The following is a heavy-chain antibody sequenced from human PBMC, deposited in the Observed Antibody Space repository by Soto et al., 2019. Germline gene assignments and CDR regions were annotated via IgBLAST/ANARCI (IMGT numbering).Heavy chain of an antibody. Sequence: HVHLVQSGAEVKKPGSSVKVSCKASGGSFSNYIFAWVRQAPGQGLEWMGGTIPMFATAQYAQKLQGRVTITADESTSTVYMDLTSLRSDDTAVYYCARGLFGQQWLVGFDTWGQGTLVTVSS. CDR2: TIPMFATA. D-gene: IGHD6-19*01. CDR3: ARGLFGQQWLVGFDT. V-gene: IGHV1-69*01. CDR1: GGSFSNYI. J-gene: IGHJ4*02.